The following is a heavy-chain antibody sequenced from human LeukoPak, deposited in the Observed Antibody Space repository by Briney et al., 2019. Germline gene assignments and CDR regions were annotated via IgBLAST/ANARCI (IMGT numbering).Heavy chain of an antibody. CDR3: ARDLYSGAGYYFDY. V-gene: IGHV3-23*01. Sequence: GGSLRLSCAASGFTFSSYAMSWVRQAPGKGLEWVSAISGSGGSTYYADSVKGRFTISRDNAKNSLYLQMNSLRAEDTALYYCARDLYSGAGYYFDYWGQGTLVTVSS. J-gene: IGHJ4*02. D-gene: IGHD3-10*01. CDR2: ISGSGGST. CDR1: GFTFSSYA.